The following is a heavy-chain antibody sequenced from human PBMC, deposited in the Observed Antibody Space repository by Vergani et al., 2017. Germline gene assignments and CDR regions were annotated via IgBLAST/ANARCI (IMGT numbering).Heavy chain of an antibody. J-gene: IGHJ6*03. CDR3: VKYGRSGAYYYYYMDV. D-gene: IGHD3-10*01. Sequence: EVQLVESGGGLVQPGRSLRLSCAASGFTFDDYAMHWVRQAPGKGLEWVSGISWNSGNIGYADSVKGRFTISRDNAKNSLYLQMNSLRAEDTALYYCVKYGRSGAYYYYYMDVWGKGTTVTVSS. CDR1: GFTFDDYA. CDR2: ISWNSGNI. V-gene: IGHV3-9*01.